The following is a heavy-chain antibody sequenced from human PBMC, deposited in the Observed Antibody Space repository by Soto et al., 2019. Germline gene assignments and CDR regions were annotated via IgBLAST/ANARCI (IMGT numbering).Heavy chain of an antibody. CDR3: ARGGANTAMAHDY. CDR2: ISYDESTT. Sequence: VGSLRLSCAASGSTFSRYWMHWVRQAPGKGLVWVSRISYDESTTDYADSVKGRFTISRDSAKNTLYLQMNSLRAEDTAVYFCARGGANTAMAHDYWGQGTLVTVSS. J-gene: IGHJ4*02. D-gene: IGHD5-18*01. CDR1: GSTFSRYW. V-gene: IGHV3-74*01.